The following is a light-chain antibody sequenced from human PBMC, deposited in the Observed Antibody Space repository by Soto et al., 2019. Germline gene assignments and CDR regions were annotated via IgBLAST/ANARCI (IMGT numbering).Light chain of an antibody. CDR1: QSVGSNK. Sequence: EIVLTQSPGTLSLSLGERATLSCRASQSVGSNKLAWYQQKRGQAPRFLMYDASTRATGIPDRFSGSGSGTDFTLTISRLEPEDFAVYYCQQYGSTPLTFGGGTKVEIK. CDR2: DAS. CDR3: QQYGSTPLT. V-gene: IGKV3-20*01. J-gene: IGKJ4*01.